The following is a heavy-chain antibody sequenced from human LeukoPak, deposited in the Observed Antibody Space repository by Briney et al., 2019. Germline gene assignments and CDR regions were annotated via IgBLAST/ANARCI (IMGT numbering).Heavy chain of an antibody. D-gene: IGHD3-10*01. V-gene: IGHV1-18*01. CDR1: GYTFTSYG. CDR2: ISAYNGNT. Sequence: EASVKVSCKASGYTFTSYGISWVRQAPGQGLEWMGWISAYNGNTNYAQKLQGRVTMTTDTSTSTAYMELRSLRSDDTAVYYCARGQCKRMGSGSCCGYYMDVWGKGTTVTVSS. CDR3: ARGQCKRMGSGSCCGYYMDV. J-gene: IGHJ6*03.